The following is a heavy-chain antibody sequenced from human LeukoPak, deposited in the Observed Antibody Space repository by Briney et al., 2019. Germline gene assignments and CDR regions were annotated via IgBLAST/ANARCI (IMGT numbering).Heavy chain of an antibody. J-gene: IGHJ4*02. Sequence: TSETLSLTCTVSGGSISSYYWSWIRQPPGKGLEWIGYIYYSGSTNYNPSLKSRVTISVDTSKNQFSLNLSSVTAADTAVYYCARQWSNFDYWGQGTLVTVSS. D-gene: IGHD1-26*01. CDR3: ARQWSNFDY. V-gene: IGHV4-59*08. CDR2: IYYSGST. CDR1: GGSISSYY.